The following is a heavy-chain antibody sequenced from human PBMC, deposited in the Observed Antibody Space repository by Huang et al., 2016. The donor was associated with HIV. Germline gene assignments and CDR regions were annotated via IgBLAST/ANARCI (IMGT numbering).Heavy chain of an antibody. CDR3: ARDPYYSNRWKRNDASFL. Sequence: QVQLVQSGGEVMQPGASVRVSCKASGYDFGSYGMSWVRQAPGQGLCWLGGTGSDSRDTSSAQKFQGRVTMTTDTSTTTTYMELRSLRSDDTAMYYCARDPYYSNRWKRNDASFLWGQGTMITVSS. J-gene: IGHJ3*01. D-gene: IGHD4-4*01. CDR2: TGSDSRDT. V-gene: IGHV1-18*01. CDR1: GYDFGSYG.